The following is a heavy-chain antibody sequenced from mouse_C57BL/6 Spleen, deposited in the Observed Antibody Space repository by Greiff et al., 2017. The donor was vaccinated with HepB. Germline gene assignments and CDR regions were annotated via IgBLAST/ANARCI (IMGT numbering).Heavy chain of an antibody. CDR2: ISSGGDYI. CDR3: TRDDYDYGAWFAY. Sequence: DVKLVEPGEGLVKPGGSLKLSCAASGFTFSSYAMSWVRQTPEKRLEWVAYISSGGDYIYYADTVKGRFTISRDNARNTLYLQMSSLKSEDTAMYYCTRDDYDYGAWFAYWGQGTLVTVSA. V-gene: IGHV5-9-1*02. CDR1: GFTFSSYA. J-gene: IGHJ3*01. D-gene: IGHD2-4*01.